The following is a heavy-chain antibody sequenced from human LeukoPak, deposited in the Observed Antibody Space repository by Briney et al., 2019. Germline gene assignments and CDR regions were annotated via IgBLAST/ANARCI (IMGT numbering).Heavy chain of an antibody. J-gene: IGHJ6*03. CDR2: IIPIFGTA. Sequence: SVKVSCKASGYTFTGYYMHWVRQAPGQGLEWMGGIIPIFGTANYAQKFQGRVTITADKSTSTAYMELSSLRSEDTAVYYCARMAMVRGVIHYYYMDVWGKGTTVTVSS. CDR3: ARMAMVRGVIHYYYMDV. D-gene: IGHD3-10*01. CDR1: GYTFTGYY. V-gene: IGHV1-69*06.